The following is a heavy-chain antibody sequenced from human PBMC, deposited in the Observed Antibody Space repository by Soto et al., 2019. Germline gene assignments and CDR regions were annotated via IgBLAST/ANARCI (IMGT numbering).Heavy chain of an antibody. CDR3: TTAGPRDWYFNL. V-gene: IGHV3-15*01. CDR2: IKSRPDGGTA. Sequence: EVHLVESGGGLVEPGGSLRLSCAASGFIFNNAWMTWVRQAPGKGLEWVAHIKSRPDGGTADYAASVKGRFTISRDDSRYTLYLQMNSLRSEDTAVYYCTTAGPRDWYFNLWGRGTLVTVSS. J-gene: IGHJ2*01. CDR1: GFIFNNAW.